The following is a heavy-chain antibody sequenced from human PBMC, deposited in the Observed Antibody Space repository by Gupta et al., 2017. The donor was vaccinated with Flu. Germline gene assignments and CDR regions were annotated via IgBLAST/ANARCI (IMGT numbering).Heavy chain of an antibody. V-gene: IGHV1-69*06. Sequence: PGQGLEWMGGIIPIVGTANYAQKFQGRVTITADKSTSTAYMELSSLRSEDTAVYYCARDSLSYYDSSGDYAGSLYNWFDPWGQGTLVTVSS. CDR2: IIPIVGTA. CDR3: ARDSLSYYDSSGDYAGSLYNWFDP. J-gene: IGHJ5*02. D-gene: IGHD3-22*01.